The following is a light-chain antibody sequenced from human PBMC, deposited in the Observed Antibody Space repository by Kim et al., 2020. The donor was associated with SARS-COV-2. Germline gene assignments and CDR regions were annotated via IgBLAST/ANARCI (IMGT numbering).Light chain of an antibody. J-gene: IGKJ4*01. CDR3: QHYNNWPLT. V-gene: IGKV3-15*01. Sequence: EIVMTQSPATLSVSPGERATLSCRASQSVSSNLAWYQQKPGQAPRLLIYGASTRATGIPARFSGSGSGTEFTLTISSLQSEDFAVYSCQHYNNWPLTFGGGTKLEIK. CDR2: GAS. CDR1: QSVSSN.